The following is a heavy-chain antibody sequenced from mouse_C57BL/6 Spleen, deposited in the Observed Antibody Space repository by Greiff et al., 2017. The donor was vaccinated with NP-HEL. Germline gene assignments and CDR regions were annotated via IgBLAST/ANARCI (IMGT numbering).Heavy chain of an antibody. CDR2: IWSEGST. J-gene: IGHJ2*01. CDR3: ARHRRDDGYYFDD. D-gene: IGHD2-14*01. V-gene: IGHV2-6-1*01. Sequence: VQLVESGPGLVAPSQSLSITCTASGFSLTSYGVHWVRQPPGKGLEWLVVIWSEGSTTYYSAPISSLSISKDNAKSQDFLKMNSHHTDDTAMYYCARHRRDDGYYFDDWGQGTTLTVSS. CDR1: GFSLTSYG.